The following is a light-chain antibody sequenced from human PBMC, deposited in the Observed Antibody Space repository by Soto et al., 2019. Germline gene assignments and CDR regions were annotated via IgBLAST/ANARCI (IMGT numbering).Light chain of an antibody. CDR3: QQYVSSPWA. J-gene: IGKJ1*01. CDR1: QSVTNAF. Sequence: EIVLAQSPGTLSLSPGERATLACRASQSVTNAFLAWYQHKPRQAPRLLIYGASRRATGIPDRFTGSGSGTDFTITISRLEPEDFAVYYCQQYVSSPWAFGQGTKVEI. CDR2: GAS. V-gene: IGKV3-20*01.